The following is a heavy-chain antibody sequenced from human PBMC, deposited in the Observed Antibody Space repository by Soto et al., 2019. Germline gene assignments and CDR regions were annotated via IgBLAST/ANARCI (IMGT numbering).Heavy chain of an antibody. CDR1: GFTFSSYA. CDR3: AKRRGDGGQFDY. V-gene: IGHV3-23*01. J-gene: IGHJ4*02. D-gene: IGHD2-21*02. Sequence: DVQLLESGGGLVQAEGSRRLYCAASGFTFSSYAIGWVRQGPGKGLECVAVVSIGGSTHYADSERGRFTISRDNSKNTLSLQMNRLTAEATAVYCCAKRRGDGGQFDYWGQGALVTVSS. CDR2: VSIGGST.